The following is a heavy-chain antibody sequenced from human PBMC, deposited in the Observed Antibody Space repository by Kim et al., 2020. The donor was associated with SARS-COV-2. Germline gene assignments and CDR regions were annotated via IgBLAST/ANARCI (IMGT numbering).Heavy chain of an antibody. V-gene: IGHV4-31*02. D-gene: IGHD2-2*01. J-gene: IGHJ5*02. Sequence: SRVTISVDTSKNQFSLKLSSVTAADTAVYYCARARGYCSSTSCGIVWFDPWGQGTLVTVSS. CDR3: ARARGYCSSTSCGIVWFDP.